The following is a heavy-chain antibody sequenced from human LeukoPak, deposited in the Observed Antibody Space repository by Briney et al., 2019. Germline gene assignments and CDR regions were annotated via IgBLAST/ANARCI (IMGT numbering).Heavy chain of an antibody. V-gene: IGHV1-18*01. CDR1: GYTFTSYG. J-gene: IGHJ4*02. Sequence: ASVKVSCKASGYTFTSYGISWVRQAPGQGLEWMGWISAYNGNTKYAQKLQGRVTMTTDTSTSTAYMELRSLRSDDTAVYYCAREGDYVWGSYRLPLDYWGQGTLVTVSS. D-gene: IGHD3-16*02. CDR3: AREGDYVWGSYRLPLDY. CDR2: ISAYNGNT.